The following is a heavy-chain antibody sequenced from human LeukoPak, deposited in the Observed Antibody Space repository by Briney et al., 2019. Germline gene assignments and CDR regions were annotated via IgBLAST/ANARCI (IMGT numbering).Heavy chain of an antibody. CDR2: IYSGGST. V-gene: IGHV3-53*05. CDR3: ARAESNYDSSGGYGMDV. D-gene: IGHD3-22*01. J-gene: IGHJ6*02. CDR1: GFTVTTNY. Sequence: GGSLRLSCAASGFTVTTNYMSWVRQAPGKGLEWLSVIYSGGSTYYADSVKGRFTVSRDNSRNTLYLQMNSLRAEDTAVYYCARAESNYDSSGGYGMDVWGQGTTVTVSS.